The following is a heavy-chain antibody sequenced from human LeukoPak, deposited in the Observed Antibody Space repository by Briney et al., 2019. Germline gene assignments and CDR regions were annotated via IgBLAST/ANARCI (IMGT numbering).Heavy chain of an antibody. V-gene: IGHV4-4*02. J-gene: IGHJ6*03. Sequence: PSETLSLTCAVSGGSISSSNWWSWVRQPPGKGLEWIGEIYHSGSTNYNPSLKSRVTISVDKSKNQFSLKLSSVTAADTAVYYCARFGRAARRSYYYYYMDVWGKGTTVTISS. CDR2: IYHSGST. CDR1: GGSISSSNW. D-gene: IGHD1-26*01. CDR3: ARFGRAARRSYYYYYMDV.